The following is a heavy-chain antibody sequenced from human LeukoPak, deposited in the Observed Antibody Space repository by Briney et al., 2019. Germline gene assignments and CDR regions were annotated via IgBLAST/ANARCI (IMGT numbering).Heavy chain of an antibody. D-gene: IGHD3-22*01. J-gene: IGHJ4*02. CDR2: ISGSGGST. CDR1: GFTFSSYA. Sequence: GGSLRLSCAASGFTFSSYAMGWVRQAPGKGLEWVSAISGSGGSTYYADSVKGRFTISRDNSKNTLYLQMNSLRAEDTAVYYCARLTYYYDSSGYRPDKFDYWGQGTLVTVSS. V-gene: IGHV3-23*01. CDR3: ARLTYYYDSSGYRPDKFDY.